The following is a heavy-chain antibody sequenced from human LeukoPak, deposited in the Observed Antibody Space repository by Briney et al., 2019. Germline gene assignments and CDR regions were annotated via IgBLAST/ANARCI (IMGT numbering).Heavy chain of an antibody. CDR1: GFTFSSYA. J-gene: IGHJ6*02. D-gene: IGHD6-13*01. Sequence: GGSLRLSCAASGFTFSSYAISSVRQAPGNGQEWVSAISGSGGSTYYADSVKGRFTISRDNSKNTLYLQMNSLRAEDRAVYYCAKDLYSSSWYSYYYGMDVWGQGTTVTVSS. CDR3: AKDLYSSSWYSYYYGMDV. V-gene: IGHV3-23*01. CDR2: ISGSGGST.